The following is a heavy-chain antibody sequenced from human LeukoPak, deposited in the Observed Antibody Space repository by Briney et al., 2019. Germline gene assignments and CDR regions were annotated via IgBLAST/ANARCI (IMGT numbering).Heavy chain of an antibody. J-gene: IGHJ4*02. CDR1: GGTFSSYA. CDR2: ISAYNGNT. D-gene: IGHD3-22*01. CDR3: ARSDSSGYYKGGFDY. V-gene: IGHV1-18*01. Sequence: ASVKVSCKASGGTFSSYAISWVRQAPGQGLEWMGWISAYNGNTNYAQKLQGRVTMTTDTSTSTAYMELRSLRSDDTAVYYCARSDSSGYYKGGFDYWGQGTLVTVSS.